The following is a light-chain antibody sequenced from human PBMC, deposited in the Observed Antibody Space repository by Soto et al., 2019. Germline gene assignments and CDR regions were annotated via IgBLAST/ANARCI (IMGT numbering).Light chain of an antibody. CDR1: GSDVGGYKY. CDR2: DVS. V-gene: IGLV2-14*01. Sequence: QSALTQPASVSGSPGQSITISCTGTGSDVGGYKYVSWYQQLPGKAPKLMIYDVSYRPSGVSDRFSGSKSGNTASLIISGLQAEDEADYYCSSYASSSPFVCGTGTKVTVL. CDR3: SSYASSSPFV. J-gene: IGLJ1*01.